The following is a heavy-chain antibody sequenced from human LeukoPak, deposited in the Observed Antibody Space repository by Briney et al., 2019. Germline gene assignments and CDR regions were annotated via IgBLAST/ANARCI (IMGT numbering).Heavy chain of an antibody. V-gene: IGHV4-34*01. J-gene: IGHJ4*02. CDR2: INHSGST. CDR3: ARSRYGYYYGSGSYYNGWNYFDY. D-gene: IGHD3-10*01. CDR1: GGSFSGYY. Sequence: SETLSLTCAVYGGSFSGYYWSWIRQPPGKGLEWIGEINHSGSTNYNPSLKSRVTISVDTSKDQFSLKLSSVTAADTAVYYCARSRYGYYYGSGSYYNGWNYFDYWGQGTLVTVSS.